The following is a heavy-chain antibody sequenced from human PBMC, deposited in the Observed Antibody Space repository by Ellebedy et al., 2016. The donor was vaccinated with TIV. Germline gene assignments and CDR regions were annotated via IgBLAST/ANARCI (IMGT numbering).Heavy chain of an antibody. Sequence: SQTLSLTCAISEDSVSSNSVAWHWIRQSPSRGLEWLGRTYYRSKWYNEYAVSVKSRITINPDTSKNQFSLQLNSLTPEDQALYYCVRGSRGAFDIWGQGTMVTVSS. J-gene: IGHJ3*02. CDR2: TYYRSKWYN. V-gene: IGHV6-1*01. CDR3: VRGSRGAFDI. CDR1: EDSVSSNSVA.